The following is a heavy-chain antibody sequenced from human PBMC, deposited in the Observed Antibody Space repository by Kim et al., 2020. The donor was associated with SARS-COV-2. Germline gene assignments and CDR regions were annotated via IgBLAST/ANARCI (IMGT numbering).Heavy chain of an antibody. CDR3: ARAGDYEISGYYGFFHH. J-gene: IGHJ1*01. Sequence: AKGRVTIARDKAKNTLYLQMNRLRPEDTAVYYCARAGDYEISGYYGFFHHWGQGARVTVSS. D-gene: IGHD3-22*01. V-gene: IGHV3-74*01.